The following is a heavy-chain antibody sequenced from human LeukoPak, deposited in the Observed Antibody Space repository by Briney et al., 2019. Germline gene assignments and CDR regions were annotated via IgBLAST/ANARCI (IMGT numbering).Heavy chain of an antibody. CDR2: IYYSGST. D-gene: IGHD1-14*01. CDR3: ARLSPEDAFDI. Sequence: SETLSLTCTVSGGSLSSSSYYWGWIRQPPGKGLEWIGSIYYSGSTYYNPSLKSRVTISVDTSKNQFSLKLSSVTAADTAVYYCARLSPEDAFDIWGQGTMVTVSS. V-gene: IGHV4-39*01. J-gene: IGHJ3*02. CDR1: GGSLSSSSYY.